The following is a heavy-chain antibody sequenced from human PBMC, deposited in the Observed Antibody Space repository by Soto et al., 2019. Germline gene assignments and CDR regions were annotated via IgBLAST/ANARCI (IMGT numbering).Heavy chain of an antibody. CDR1: GYSFTIYC. CDR3: ASHTTYCGGDCYREAFDI. Sequence: PGESVKISCKGSGYSFTIYCIGWVLQMPGKGLEWMGIIYPGDSDTRYSPSFQGQVTISADKSISTAYLQWSSLKASDTAMYYCASHTTYCGGDCYREAFDIWGQGTMVTVSS. V-gene: IGHV5-51*01. D-gene: IGHD2-21*02. CDR2: IYPGDSDT. J-gene: IGHJ3*02.